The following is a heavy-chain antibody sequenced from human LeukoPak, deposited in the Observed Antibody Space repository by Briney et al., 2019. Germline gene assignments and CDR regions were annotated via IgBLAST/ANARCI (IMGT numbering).Heavy chain of an antibody. Sequence: SETPSLTCTVSNGSISAFYWSWIRQSPGKTLEWSGYIYHSGSTNYNPSLESRVSISVDKSKNHFSLKMNSVTAADTAVYYCARDRSGWIDFWGQGTLVTVSS. CDR1: NGSISAFY. J-gene: IGHJ4*02. CDR3: ARDRSGWIDF. V-gene: IGHV4-59*01. CDR2: IYHSGST. D-gene: IGHD6-19*01.